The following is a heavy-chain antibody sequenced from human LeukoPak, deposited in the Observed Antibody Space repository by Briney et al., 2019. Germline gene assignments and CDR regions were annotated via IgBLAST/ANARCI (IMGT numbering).Heavy chain of an antibody. V-gene: IGHV3-15*01. D-gene: IGHD3-10*01. J-gene: IGHJ4*02. CDR1: GFTFSNAW. Sequence: PGGSLRLSCAASGFTFSNAWMSWVRQAPGKGLEWVGRIKSKTDGGTTDYAAPVKGRFTISRDDSKNTLYLQMNSLRAEDTAVYYCARDDRGLGSGPPHDYWGQGTLVTVSS. CDR2: IKSKTDGGTT. CDR3: ARDDRGLGSGPPHDY.